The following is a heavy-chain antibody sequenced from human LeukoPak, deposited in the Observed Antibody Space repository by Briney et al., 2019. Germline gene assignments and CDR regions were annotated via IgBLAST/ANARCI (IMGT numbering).Heavy chain of an antibody. CDR1: GGSISSGGYY. CDR2: IYYSGST. V-gene: IGHV4-31*03. D-gene: IGHD2-8*01. Sequence: SETLSLTCTVSGGSISSGGYYWSWIRQHPGKGLEWIAYIYYSGSTYYNPSLKSRVTISVDTSKNQFSLKLSSVTAADTAVYYCASMCTNGVCYTDYWGQGTLVTVSS. J-gene: IGHJ4*02. CDR3: ASMCTNGVCYTDY.